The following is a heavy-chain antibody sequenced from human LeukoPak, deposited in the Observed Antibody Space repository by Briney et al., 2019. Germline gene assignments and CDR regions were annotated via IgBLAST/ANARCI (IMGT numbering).Heavy chain of an antibody. Sequence: PSETLSLTCTVSGGSISSGGYYWSWIRQHPGKGREWIGYMYYLGTTYYNPSLKSRVTISVDTSKNQFSLELSSVTGADTGVYYCARAVNDFWSGFSYYFDYWGQGTLVTVSS. CDR2: MYYLGTT. V-gene: IGHV4-31*03. J-gene: IGHJ4*02. CDR3: ARAVNDFWSGFSYYFDY. D-gene: IGHD3-3*01. CDR1: GGSISSGGYY.